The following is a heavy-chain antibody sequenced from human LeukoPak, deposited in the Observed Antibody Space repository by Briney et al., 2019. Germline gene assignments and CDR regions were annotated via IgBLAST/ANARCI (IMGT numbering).Heavy chain of an antibody. Sequence: NPGESLKISFKASGXIFTNYCIGWVRQLPGEGLEWMGIIYPGDSDTRYSPSFQGQVTISADNSINTAYLQWRSLKASDTAIYYCARRLTAEVWGQGTLVTVSS. D-gene: IGHD7-27*01. CDR1: GXIFTNYC. V-gene: IGHV5-51*01. CDR3: ARRLTAEV. J-gene: IGHJ4*02. CDR2: IYPGDSDT.